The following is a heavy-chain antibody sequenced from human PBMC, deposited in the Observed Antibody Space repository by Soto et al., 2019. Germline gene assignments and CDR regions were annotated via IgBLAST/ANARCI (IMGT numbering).Heavy chain of an antibody. V-gene: IGHV2-26*01. CDR3: ARFLAAAGNYYYYGMDV. CDR1: GFSLSNARMG. Sequence: QVTLKESGPVLVKPTETLTLTCTVSGFSLSNARMGVSWIRQPPGKALEWLAHIFSNDEKSYSTSLKSRLTISTDTSKSQVVLTMTNMDPVDTATYYCARFLAAAGNYYYYGMDVWCQGTTVTVSS. D-gene: IGHD6-13*01. J-gene: IGHJ6*02. CDR2: IFSNDEK.